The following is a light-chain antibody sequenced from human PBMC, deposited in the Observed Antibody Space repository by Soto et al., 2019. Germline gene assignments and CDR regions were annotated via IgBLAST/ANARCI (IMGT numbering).Light chain of an antibody. V-gene: IGKV3-11*01. CDR2: DAF. J-gene: IGKJ4*01. CDR1: QSVGSY. Sequence: EIVLTQSPATLSLSPGERATLSCRASQSVGSYLAWYQQKPGQAPRLLIYDAFTRATGIPARFSGSGSGTDFTLTISSLEPEDFAVYYCQQRTNWPPLTFGGGTKVEVK. CDR3: QQRTNWPPLT.